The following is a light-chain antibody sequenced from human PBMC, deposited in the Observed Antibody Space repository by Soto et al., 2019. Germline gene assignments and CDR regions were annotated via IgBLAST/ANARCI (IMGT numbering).Light chain of an antibody. J-gene: IGKJ4*01. Sequence: IQLTQSPSSLPASVGDRVTITCRASQGISSYLAWYQQKPGKAPKLLIYAASTLQSGVPSRFSGSGSGTDFTLTIISLQPEDFATYYCQQLNSYPLTFGGGTKVDIK. V-gene: IGKV1-9*01. CDR1: QGISSY. CDR2: AAS. CDR3: QQLNSYPLT.